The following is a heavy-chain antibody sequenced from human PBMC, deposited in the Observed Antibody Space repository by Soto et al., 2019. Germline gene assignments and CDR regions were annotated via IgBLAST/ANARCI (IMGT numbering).Heavy chain of an antibody. D-gene: IGHD6-13*01. CDR2: INSDGRNT. J-gene: IGHJ4*02. CDR1: GFTFRDYW. CDR3: VRGIGSTSWYFFDY. V-gene: IGHV3-74*01. Sequence: EVDLVESGGGLVQPGGSLRLSCAASGFTFRDYWMHWVRQAPGKGPVWVSRINSDGRNTHYADSVKGRFTISRDNVKNTLYVQMNSLRAEDTAVYYCVRGIGSTSWYFFDYWGQGTLVTVSS.